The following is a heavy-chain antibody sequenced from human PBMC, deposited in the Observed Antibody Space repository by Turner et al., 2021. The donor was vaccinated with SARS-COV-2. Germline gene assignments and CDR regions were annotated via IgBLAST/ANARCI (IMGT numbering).Heavy chain of an antibody. CDR1: GGSINSNTYY. D-gene: IGHD1-1*01. CDR2: FFFSVNT. Sequence: QLQLQESGPGLVKPSETLSLTCSVSGGSINSNTYYWGWIRQPPEKGLEWIGSFFFSVNTYYNPSLKRRATISVDTSRDQFSLDLTSVTAADTGVYFCAISPYGLNVLSYFDSWGQGTLVLVSS. CDR3: AISPYGLNVLSYFDS. V-gene: IGHV4-39*01. J-gene: IGHJ4*02.